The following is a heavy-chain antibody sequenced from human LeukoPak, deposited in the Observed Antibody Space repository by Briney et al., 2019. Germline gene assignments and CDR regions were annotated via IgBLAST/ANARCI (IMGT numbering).Heavy chain of an antibody. J-gene: IGHJ4*02. CDR1: GFTFSSYS. CDR3: ARDRAAAGTLRGRLDY. V-gene: IGHV3-21*01. CDR2: ISSSSSYI. D-gene: IGHD6-13*01. Sequence: GGSLRLSCAASGFTFSSYSMNWVRQAPGKGLEWVSSISSSSSYIYYADSVKGRFTISRDNAKNSLYLQMNSLRAEDTAVYYCARDRAAAGTLRGRLDYWGQGTLVTVSS.